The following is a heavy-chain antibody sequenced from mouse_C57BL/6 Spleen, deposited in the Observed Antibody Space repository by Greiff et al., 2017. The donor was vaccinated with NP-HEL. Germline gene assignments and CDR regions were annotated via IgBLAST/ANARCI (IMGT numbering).Heavy chain of an antibody. Sequence: QVQLQQSGPGLVAPSQCLSITCTVSGFSLTSYGVHWVRQPPGKGLEWLVVIWSDGSTTYNSALKSRLSISKDNSKSQVFLKMNSLQTDDTAMYYCARPYSNYDWFAYWGQGTLVTVSA. CDR2: IWSDGST. V-gene: IGHV2-6*03. D-gene: IGHD2-5*01. CDR1: GFSLTSYG. CDR3: ARPYSNYDWFAY. J-gene: IGHJ3*01.